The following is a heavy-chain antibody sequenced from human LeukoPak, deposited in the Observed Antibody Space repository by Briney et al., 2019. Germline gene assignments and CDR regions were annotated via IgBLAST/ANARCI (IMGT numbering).Heavy chain of an antibody. V-gene: IGHV4-59*13. CDR3: ARGFGTYSDYYFDS. D-gene: IGHD1-7*01. CDR1: GGSFSTYY. CDR2: VYYSGST. J-gene: IGHJ4*02. Sequence: SETLSLTCTVSGGSFSTYYWSWIRQSPGKGREWIGFVYYSGSTKDNPSLTSRVTMSIDTSKNQFSLKLSSVTAADTAVYFCARGFGTYSDYYFDSWGQGTLVTVSS.